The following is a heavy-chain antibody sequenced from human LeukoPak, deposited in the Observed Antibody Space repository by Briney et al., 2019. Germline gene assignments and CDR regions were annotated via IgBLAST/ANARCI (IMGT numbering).Heavy chain of an antibody. Sequence: ASVKVSCKASGYTFTSYYMHWVRQAPGQGLEWMGIINPSGGSTSYAQKFQGRVTMTEDTSTDTAYMELSSLRSEDTAVYYCATRGDCSGGSCWDYYYYGMDVWGQGTTVTVSS. CDR2: INPSGGST. J-gene: IGHJ6*02. CDR3: ATRGDCSGGSCWDYYYYGMDV. V-gene: IGHV1-46*01. D-gene: IGHD2-15*01. CDR1: GYTFTSYY.